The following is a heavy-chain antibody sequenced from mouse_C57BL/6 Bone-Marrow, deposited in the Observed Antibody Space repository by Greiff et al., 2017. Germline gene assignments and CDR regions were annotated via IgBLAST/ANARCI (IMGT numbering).Heavy chain of an antibody. CDR1: GYAFSSSW. J-gene: IGHJ2*01. V-gene: IGHV1-82*01. CDR2: IYPGDGDT. CDR3: ARQIYYDYFDY. Sequence: QVQLQQSGPELVKPGASVKISCKASGYAFSSSWMNWVKQRPGTGLEWIGRIYPGDGDTNYNGKFKGKATLTADKSSSTAYMQLSSLTSEDSAVYFCARQIYYDYFDYWGQGTTLTVSS. D-gene: IGHD2-4*01.